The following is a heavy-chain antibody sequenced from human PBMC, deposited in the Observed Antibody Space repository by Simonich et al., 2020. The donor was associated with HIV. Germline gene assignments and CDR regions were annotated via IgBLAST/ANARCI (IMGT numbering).Heavy chain of an antibody. Sequence: QVQLPESGPGLVKPSETLVLTCAVSGYSISSGYYWCWHRQTPGKWLEWIGTIYHSESTYYTPYLTSRVTISVDTSKNQFSLKLSSVTAADTAVYYCARGLAARLSHFDYWGQGTLVTVSS. CDR3: ARGLAARLSHFDY. CDR1: GYSISSGYY. CDR2: IYHSEST. V-gene: IGHV4-38-2*01. D-gene: IGHD6-6*01. J-gene: IGHJ4*02.